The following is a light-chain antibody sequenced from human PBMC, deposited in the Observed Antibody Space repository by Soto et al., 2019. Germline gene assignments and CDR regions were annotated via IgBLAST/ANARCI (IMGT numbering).Light chain of an antibody. Sequence: IVLTQSPATLSFSPGERATLSCRASQSVSTFLAWYQHKPGQAPRLLIYDASNRATGIPDRFRGSGSGKDFTLTISSLEPEDSAVYYCQQYGGSPRTFGQGTKVDIX. J-gene: IGKJ1*01. V-gene: IGKV3-11*01. CDR3: QQYGGSPRT. CDR2: DAS. CDR1: QSVSTF.